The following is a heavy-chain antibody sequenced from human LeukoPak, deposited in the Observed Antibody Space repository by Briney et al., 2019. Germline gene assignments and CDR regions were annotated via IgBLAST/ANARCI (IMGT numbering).Heavy chain of an antibody. CDR1: GFTFSSYA. Sequence: GGSLRLSCAASGFTFSSYAMSWVRQAPGKGLEWVSAISGSGGSTYYADSVKGRFTISRDNSKNTLYLQMNSLRAEDTAVYYCAKDPPPYSSSGDAFDIWGQGTMVTVSS. D-gene: IGHD6-6*01. CDR2: ISGSGGST. V-gene: IGHV3-23*01. J-gene: IGHJ3*02. CDR3: AKDPPPYSSSGDAFDI.